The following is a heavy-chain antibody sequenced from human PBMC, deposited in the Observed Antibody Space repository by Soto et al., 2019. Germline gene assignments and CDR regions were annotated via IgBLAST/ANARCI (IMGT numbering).Heavy chain of an antibody. D-gene: IGHD3-3*01. CDR1: GYTFTGYY. J-gene: IGHJ6*02. V-gene: IGHV1-2*02. CDR3: AGGPYYDFWSGDLAGYYYGMDV. Sequence: SVKVSCKASGYTFTGYYMHWVRQAPGQGLEWMGWINPNSGGTNYAQKFQGRVTMTRDTSISTAYMELSRLRSDDTAVYYCAGGPYYDFWSGDLAGYYYGMDVWGQGNTVTVSS. CDR2: INPNSGGT.